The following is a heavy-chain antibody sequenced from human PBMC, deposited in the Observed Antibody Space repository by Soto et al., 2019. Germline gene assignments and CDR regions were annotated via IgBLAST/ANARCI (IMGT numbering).Heavy chain of an antibody. V-gene: IGHV4-34*01. CDR1: SGSFSGYY. CDR2: INHSGGT. Sequence: SETLSLTCAVYSGSFSGYYWNWIRQPPGKGLEWIGEINHSGGTNYGPSLKSRVTISVDTSKNQFSLKLRSVTAADTAVYYCARQEFSLYSSNWYPIDSWGQGTLVTVSS. CDR3: ARQEFSLYSSNWYPIDS. J-gene: IGHJ4*02. D-gene: IGHD6-13*01.